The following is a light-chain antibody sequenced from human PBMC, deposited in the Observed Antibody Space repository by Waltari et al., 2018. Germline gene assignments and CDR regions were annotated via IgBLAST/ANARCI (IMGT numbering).Light chain of an antibody. J-gene: IGKJ5*01. CDR2: AAS. Sequence: GRVTITCRASQDISRFLAWYRQRPGKAPEFLISAASTLQSGVPSRFSGSGSGTDFTLTISSLQPEDFATYYCQQANSFPLTFGQGTRLEIK. CDR1: QDISRF. V-gene: IGKV1-12*01. CDR3: QQANSFPLT.